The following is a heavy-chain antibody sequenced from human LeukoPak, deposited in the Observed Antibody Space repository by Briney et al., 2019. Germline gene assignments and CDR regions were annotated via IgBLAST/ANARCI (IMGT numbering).Heavy chain of an antibody. CDR2: INPNSGGT. CDR3: ARDRDYSSTDAFDI. V-gene: IGHV1-2*02. J-gene: IGHJ3*02. CDR1: GYTFIGYY. Sequence: ASVKVSCKASGYTFIGYYMHWVRQAPGQGVEWMGWINPNSGGTNYAQKFQGRVTMTRDTSISTAYMELSRLRSDDTAVYYCARDRDYSSTDAFDIWGQGTMVTVSS. D-gene: IGHD4-11*01.